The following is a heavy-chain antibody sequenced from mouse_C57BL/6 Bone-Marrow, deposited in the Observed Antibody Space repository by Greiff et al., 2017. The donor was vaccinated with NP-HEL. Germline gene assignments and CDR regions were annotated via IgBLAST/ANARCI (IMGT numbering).Heavy chain of an antibody. CDR3: ARGADQATSRNYFGY. J-gene: IGHJ2*01. D-gene: IGHD3-2*02. Sequence: QVQLQQPGAELVMPGASVKLSCKASGYTFTSYWMHWVKQRPGQGLEWIGEIDPSDSYTNYNQKFKGKSTLTVDKSSSTAYMQLSSLTSEDSAVYYWARGADQATSRNYFGYWGQGTTLTVSA. V-gene: IGHV1-69*01. CDR2: IDPSDSYT. CDR1: GYTFTSYW.